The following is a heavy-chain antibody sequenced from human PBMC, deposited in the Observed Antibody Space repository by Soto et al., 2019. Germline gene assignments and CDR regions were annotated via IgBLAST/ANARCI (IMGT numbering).Heavy chain of an antibody. V-gene: IGHV1-18*01. CDR3: ARGRYGDY. D-gene: IGHD1-1*01. CDR1: GYTFTSYG. CDR2: ISAHNGNT. J-gene: IGHJ4*02. Sequence: QVHLVQSGAEVKKPGASVKVSCKASGYTFTSYGITWVRQAPGQGREWMGWISAHNGNTDYAQKLQGRVIVARATSTRTAYVELRSLRSGDPAVYYCARGRYGDYWGQGALVTVSS.